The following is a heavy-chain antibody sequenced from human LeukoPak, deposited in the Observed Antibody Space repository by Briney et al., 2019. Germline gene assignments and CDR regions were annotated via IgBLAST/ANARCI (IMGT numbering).Heavy chain of an antibody. CDR1: GFTFSRCS. CDR3: ARDSPNEGILWWSIDY. D-gene: IGHD2-21*01. V-gene: IGHV3-21*01. CDR2: ISSSSSYI. Sequence: GGSLRLSCAASGFTFSRCSMNWVRQAPGKGLEWVSSISSSSSYIYYADSVKGRFTISRDNAKNSLYLQMNSLRAEDTAVYYCARDSPNEGILWWSIDYWGQGTLVTVSS. J-gene: IGHJ4*02.